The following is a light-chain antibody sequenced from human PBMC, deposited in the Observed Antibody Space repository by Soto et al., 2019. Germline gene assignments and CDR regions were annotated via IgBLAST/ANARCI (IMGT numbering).Light chain of an antibody. V-gene: IGKV3-20*01. J-gene: IGKJ2*01. CDR1: QSVSSSY. Sequence: EIVLTQSPGTLSLSPGERATLSCRASQSVSSSYLAWYKQKPGQAPRLLIYGASSRATGIPDRFSGSGSGTDFTLTISRLEPEDFAVYYCEQDGSSPTFGQGTKLEIK. CDR3: EQDGSSPT. CDR2: GAS.